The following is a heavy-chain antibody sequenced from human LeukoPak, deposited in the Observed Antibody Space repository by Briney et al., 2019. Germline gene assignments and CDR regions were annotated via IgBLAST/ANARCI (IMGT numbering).Heavy chain of an antibody. CDR1: GFTFSSYW. CDR3: ARDRVAAAGTDDY. V-gene: IGHV3-74*01. D-gene: IGHD6-13*01. J-gene: IGHJ4*02. Sequence: QPGGSLRLSCAASGFTFSSYWMHWVRQAPGKGLVWVSRINTDGSSTSYADSVKGRFTISRDNAKNSLYLQMNSLRAEDTAVYYCARDRVAAAGTDDYWGQGTLVTVSS. CDR2: INTDGSST.